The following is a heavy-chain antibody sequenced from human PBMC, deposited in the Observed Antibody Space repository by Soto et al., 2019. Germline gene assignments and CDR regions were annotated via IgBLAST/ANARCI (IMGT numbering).Heavy chain of an antibody. CDR3: ARVVSPYYDVLTGNWFDP. D-gene: IGHD3-9*01. V-gene: IGHV1-2*02. Sequence: QVQLVQSGAEVKEPGASVKVSCKASGYTFTGYYMHWARQAPGQGLEWMGWIKSFNGDTNYAQKFQGRVTLTRDTSISTAYMELSRLKSDDTAVYYCARVVSPYYDVLTGNWFDPWGQGTLVIVSS. J-gene: IGHJ5*02. CDR2: IKSFNGDT. CDR1: GYTFTGYY.